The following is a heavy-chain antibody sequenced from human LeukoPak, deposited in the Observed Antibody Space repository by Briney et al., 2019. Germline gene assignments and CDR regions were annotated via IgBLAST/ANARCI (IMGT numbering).Heavy chain of an antibody. Sequence: PGGSLRLSCTASGFMFGDYDMSWFRRAPGRGLEWVGFIRSKAYGGAAQYAASVEGRFTISRDDFQSVAHLQMNSLKIEDTAVYYCTRYPSKYFSAGTAYLFDYWGQGTLVAVSS. CDR3: TRYPSKYFSAGTAYLFDY. CDR1: GFMFGDYD. D-gene: IGHD3/OR15-3a*01. CDR2: IRSKAYGGAA. J-gene: IGHJ4*02. V-gene: IGHV3-49*03.